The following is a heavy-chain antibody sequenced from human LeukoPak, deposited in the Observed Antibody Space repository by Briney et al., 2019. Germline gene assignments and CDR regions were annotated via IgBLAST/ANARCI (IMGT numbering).Heavy chain of an antibody. CDR2: INHSGST. Sequence: SETLCLTCAVYGGSFSGYYWSWIRQPPGKGLEWIGEINHSGSTNYNPSLKSRVTISVDTSKNQFSLKLSSVTAADTAVYYCARSNYYDSSGYYRLYYYYGMDVWGQGTTVTVSS. V-gene: IGHV4-34*01. D-gene: IGHD3-22*01. J-gene: IGHJ6*02. CDR1: GGSFSGYY. CDR3: ARSNYYDSSGYYRLYYYYGMDV.